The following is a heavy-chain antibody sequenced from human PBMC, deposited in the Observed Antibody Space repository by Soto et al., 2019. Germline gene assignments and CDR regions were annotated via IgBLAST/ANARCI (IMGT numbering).Heavy chain of an antibody. J-gene: IGHJ4*02. CDR1: GFTFSSYG. CDR3: AKSPSYPVHFDY. Sequence: PGGSLRLSCAASGFTFSSYGMHWVRQAPGKGLEWVAVISYDGSNKYYADSVKGRFTISRDNSKNTLYLQMNSLRAEDTAVYYCAKSPSYPVHFDYWGQGTLVTSPQ. V-gene: IGHV3-30*18. CDR2: ISYDGSNK. D-gene: IGHD1-26*01.